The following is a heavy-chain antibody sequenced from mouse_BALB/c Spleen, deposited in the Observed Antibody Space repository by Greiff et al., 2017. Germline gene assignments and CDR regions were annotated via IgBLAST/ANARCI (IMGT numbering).Heavy chain of an antibody. Sequence: VQLQQPGAELVKPGASVKLSCKASGYTFTSYWMHWVKQRPGQGLEWIGEINPSNGRTNYNEKFKSKATLTVDKSSSTAYMQLSSLTSEDSAVYYCARDGPYYFDDWGQGTTLTVSS. J-gene: IGHJ2*01. CDR3: ARDGPYYFDD. CDR2: INPSNGRT. CDR1: GYTFTSYW. D-gene: IGHD1-2*01. V-gene: IGHV1S81*02.